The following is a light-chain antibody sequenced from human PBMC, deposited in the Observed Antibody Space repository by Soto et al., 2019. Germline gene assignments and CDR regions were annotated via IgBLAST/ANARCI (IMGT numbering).Light chain of an antibody. V-gene: IGKV1-5*03. J-gene: IGKJ1*01. CDR1: QVIGDW. CDR2: KAS. CDR3: QQYYDHSCT. Sequence: DIQMTQSPSTLSASVGDRVTITCRASQVIGDWLAWFQQKPGKSPKLLIYKASNLESGVPSTFRGSASWTEFTLTISSLQPDDSARYYCQQYYDHSCTFGQGTKVEIK.